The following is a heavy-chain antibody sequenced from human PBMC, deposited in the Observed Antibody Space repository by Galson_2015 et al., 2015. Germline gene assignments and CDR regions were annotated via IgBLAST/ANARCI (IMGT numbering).Heavy chain of an antibody. V-gene: IGHV3-48*02. CDR3: ARDPWRGSYKVFYFDY. D-gene: IGHD1-26*01. J-gene: IGHJ4*02. CDR2: ISSSSATI. CDR1: GFTFSSYT. Sequence: SLRLSCAASGFTFSSYTISWVRQAPGKGLEWVSYISSSSATIYYADSVKGRFTISRDNAKNSLYLQMNSLRDEDTAVHYCARDPWRGSYKVFYFDYWGQGTLVTVSS.